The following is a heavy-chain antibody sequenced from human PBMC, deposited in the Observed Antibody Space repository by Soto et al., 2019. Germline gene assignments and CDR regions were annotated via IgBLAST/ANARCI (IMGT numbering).Heavy chain of an antibody. CDR1: NGSVSSGDYY. CDR3: ARYYYSSSGVKWFDP. D-gene: IGHD3-22*01. J-gene: IGHJ5*02. CDR2: SWYGGTT. V-gene: IGHV4-61*08. Sequence: QVQLQESGPGVVKPSETLSLTCNVSNGSVSSGDYYWSWVRQPPGKRLEWIGNSWYGGTTNYNPSLKSRVTISRDTSKKQFSLKLTSVTAADTPVYICARYYYSSSGVKWFDPWGQGTLVTVSS.